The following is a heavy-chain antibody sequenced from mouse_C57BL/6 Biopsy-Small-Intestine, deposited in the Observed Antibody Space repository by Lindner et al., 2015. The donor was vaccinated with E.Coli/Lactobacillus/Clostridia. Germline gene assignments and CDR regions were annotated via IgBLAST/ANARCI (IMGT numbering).Heavy chain of an antibody. CDR3: ARSNYGSGYGYFDV. Sequence: VQLQESGAELVKPGASVKISCKISGYAFSRFWMNWVKQRPGKGLEWIGQIYPGDGDTNYNGKFKGKATLTADNSPSIAYMQLSSLTSEDSAVYFRARSNYGSGYGYFDVWGTGTTVTVSS. J-gene: IGHJ1*03. CDR2: IYPGDGDT. V-gene: IGHV1-80*01. CDR1: GYAFSRFW. D-gene: IGHD1-1*01.